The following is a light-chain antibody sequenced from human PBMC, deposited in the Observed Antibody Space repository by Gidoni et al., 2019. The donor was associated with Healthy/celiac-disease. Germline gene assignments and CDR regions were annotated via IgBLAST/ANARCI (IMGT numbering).Light chain of an antibody. CDR2: KAS. CDR3: QQYNSYASS. V-gene: IGKV1-5*03. Sequence: DIQITQSPSTLSASVGDRVTITYRASQSISTWLGWYQQKPGKAPNLLIYKASSLESGVPSRVSGSGSGPEFTLTISSLQHDDFATYYYQQYNSYASSFGQGTKVEIK. J-gene: IGKJ2*04. CDR1: QSISTW.